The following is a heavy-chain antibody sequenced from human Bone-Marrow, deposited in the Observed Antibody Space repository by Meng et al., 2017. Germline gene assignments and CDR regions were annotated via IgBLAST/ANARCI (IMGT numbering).Heavy chain of an antibody. D-gene: IGHD2-8*01. Sequence: ASVKVFCKASGYTFTAHYIHWVRQAPGQGFEWMGWINPYSGDTDFAQRFQGRLTMTRDTSISTAYMELSRLTSDDTAVYYCAREGYCTNGVCLNYFHPWGQGTLVTVSS. CDR1: GYTFTAHY. V-gene: IGHV1-2*02. CDR3: AREGYCTNGVCLNYFHP. J-gene: IGHJ5*02. CDR2: INPYSGDT.